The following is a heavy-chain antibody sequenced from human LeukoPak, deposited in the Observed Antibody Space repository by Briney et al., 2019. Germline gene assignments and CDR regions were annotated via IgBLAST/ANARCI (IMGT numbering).Heavy chain of an antibody. CDR3: ARVMPKYCSSTSCSTDYYYYGMDV. CDR1: GGTFISYA. J-gene: IGHJ6*02. Sequence: ASVKVSCKASGGTFISYAISWVRQAPGQGLEWMGRIIPIFGIANYAQKFQGRVTITADKSTSTAYMELSSLRSEDTAVYYCARVMPKYCSSTSCSTDYYYYGMDVWGQGTTVTVSS. D-gene: IGHD2-2*01. CDR2: IIPIFGIA. V-gene: IGHV1-69*17.